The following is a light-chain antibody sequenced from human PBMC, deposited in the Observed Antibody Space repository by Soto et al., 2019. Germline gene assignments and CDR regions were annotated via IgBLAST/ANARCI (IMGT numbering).Light chain of an antibody. CDR3: QQRSNWPIT. CDR2: DAS. V-gene: IGKV3-11*01. Sequence: EIVLTQSPATLSLYPGERATLSCRTSQSVSSYFAWYQQKPGRAPRLLIYDASNRATGIPARFIGSGSGTDFTLTIIGLEPEDFAVYYCQQRSNWPITFGQGTRREIK. J-gene: IGKJ5*01. CDR1: QSVSSY.